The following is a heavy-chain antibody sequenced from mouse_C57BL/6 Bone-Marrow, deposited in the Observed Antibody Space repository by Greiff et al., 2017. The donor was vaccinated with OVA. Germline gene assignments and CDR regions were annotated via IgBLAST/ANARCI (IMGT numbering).Heavy chain of an antibody. V-gene: IGHV5-6*01. CDR1: GFTFSSYG. J-gene: IGHJ1*03. D-gene: IGHD1-1*01. Sequence: EVMLVESGGDLVKPGGSLKLSCAASGFTFSSYGMSWVRQTPDKRLEWVATISSGGCYTYYPDSVKGRFTISRDNAKNTLYLQMSSLKSEDTAMYYCALYYYGSSPYWYFDVWGTGTTVTVSS. CDR2: ISSGGCYT. CDR3: ALYYYGSSPYWYFDV.